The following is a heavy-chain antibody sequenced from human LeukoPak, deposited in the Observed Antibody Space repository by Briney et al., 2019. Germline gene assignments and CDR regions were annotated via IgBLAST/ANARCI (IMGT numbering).Heavy chain of an antibody. J-gene: IGHJ6*03. D-gene: IGHD1-7*01. CDR1: GYTFTGYY. Sequence: ASVKVSCKASGYTFTGYYMHWMRQAPGQGLEWMGWINPNSGGTNYAQKFQGRVTMTRDTSISTAYMELSRLRSDDTAVYYCARGGTGTSYYYYYMDVWGKGTTVTVSS. CDR2: INPNSGGT. CDR3: ARGGTGTSYYYYYMDV. V-gene: IGHV1-2*02.